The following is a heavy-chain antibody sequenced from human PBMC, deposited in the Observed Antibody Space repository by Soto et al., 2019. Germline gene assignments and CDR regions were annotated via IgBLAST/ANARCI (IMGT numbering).Heavy chain of an antibody. CDR1: GFTFSNFW. V-gene: IGHV3-7*01. D-gene: IGHD1-26*01. J-gene: IGHJ4*02. CDR3: ARARTPSGSYPDC. CDR2: IKQDESEK. Sequence: EVRLVESGGGLVQPGGSLRLSCAASGFTFSNFWMSWVRQTPGKGLEWVANIKQDESEKYYVDSVKGRFTISRDNAKNSLYLQMNSLRAEDTAVYYCARARTPSGSYPDCWGQGTLVTVSS.